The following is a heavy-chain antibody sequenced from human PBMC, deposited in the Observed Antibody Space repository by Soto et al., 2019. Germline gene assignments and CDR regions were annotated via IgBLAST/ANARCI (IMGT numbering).Heavy chain of an antibody. Sequence: PSETLSLTCAVYGGSFSGYYWSWIRQPPGKGLEWIGEINHSGSTNYNPSLKSRVTISVDTSKNQFSLKLSSVTAADTAVYYCASQQQQLAVDHWGQGTLVTVSS. CDR1: GGSFSGYY. CDR3: ASQQQQLAVDH. J-gene: IGHJ4*02. D-gene: IGHD6-13*01. V-gene: IGHV4-34*01. CDR2: INHSGST.